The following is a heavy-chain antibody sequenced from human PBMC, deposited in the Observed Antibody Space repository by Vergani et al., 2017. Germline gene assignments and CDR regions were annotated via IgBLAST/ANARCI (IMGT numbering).Heavy chain of an antibody. CDR3: ASTGGGSGSYGYY. Sequence: EVQLVESGGGLVKPGGSLRLSCAASGFTFSSYSMNWVRQAPGKGLEWVSSISSSSSYIYYADSVKGRFTISRDNAKNSLYLQMNSLRAEDTAVYYCASTGGGSGSYGYYWGQGTLVTVSS. CDR2: ISSSSSYI. V-gene: IGHV3-21*01. D-gene: IGHD3-10*01. J-gene: IGHJ4*02. CDR1: GFTFSSYS.